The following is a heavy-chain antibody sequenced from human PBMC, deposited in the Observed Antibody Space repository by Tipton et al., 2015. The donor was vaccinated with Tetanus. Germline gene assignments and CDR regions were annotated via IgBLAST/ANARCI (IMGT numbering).Heavy chain of an antibody. Sequence: TLSFTCTVSGGSIRGGGYYWSWIRQHPEKGLEWIGYIYYTGNTYYNPSLKSRVTISVDMSKNQFSLKLRSVTAADTAVYYCARRSVSARFDDWGQGAQVTVSS. J-gene: IGHJ4*02. CDR2: IYYTGNT. V-gene: IGHV4-31*03. CDR3: ARRSVSARFDD. D-gene: IGHD6-6*01. CDR1: GGSIRGGGYY.